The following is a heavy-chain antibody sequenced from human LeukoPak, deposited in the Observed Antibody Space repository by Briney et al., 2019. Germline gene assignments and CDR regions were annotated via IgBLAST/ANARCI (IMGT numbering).Heavy chain of an antibody. V-gene: IGHV4-34*01. CDR1: GGSFSGYY. Sequence: GSLRLSCAVYGGSFSGYYWSWIRQPPGKGLEWIGEINHSGSTNYNPSLKSRVTISVDTSKNQFSLKLSSVTAADTAVYYCASVARFLDWGQGTLVTVSS. D-gene: IGHD3-3*01. CDR2: INHSGST. J-gene: IGHJ4*02. CDR3: ASVARFLD.